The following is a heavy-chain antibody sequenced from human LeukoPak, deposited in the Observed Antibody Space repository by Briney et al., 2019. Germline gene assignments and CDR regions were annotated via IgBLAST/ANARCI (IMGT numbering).Heavy chain of an antibody. V-gene: IGHV3-30*04. CDR2: ISYDGSNK. J-gene: IGHJ4*02. CDR1: GFTFSTYA. CDR3: ARGVRIAVAGYIDY. Sequence: GRSLRLSCAASGFTFSTYAMHWVRQAPGKGLEWVAAISYDGSNKNYADSVKGRFTISRDNSKNTLYLQMNSLRAEDTAVYYCARGVRIAVAGYIDYWGQGTLVTVSS. D-gene: IGHD6-19*01.